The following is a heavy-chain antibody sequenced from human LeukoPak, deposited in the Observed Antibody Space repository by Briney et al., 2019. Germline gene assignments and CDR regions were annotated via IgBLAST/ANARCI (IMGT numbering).Heavy chain of an antibody. Sequence: GGSLRLSCAASGFTFSSYGMHWVRQAPGKGLEWVAVISYDGSDKYYADSVKGRFTISRDNSKNTLYLQMGSLRAEDMAVYYCARGGPMIVVVSYYMDVWGKGTTVTVSS. V-gene: IGHV3-30*03. CDR3: ARGGPMIVVVSYYMDV. CDR2: ISYDGSDK. J-gene: IGHJ6*03. D-gene: IGHD3-22*01. CDR1: GFTFSSYG.